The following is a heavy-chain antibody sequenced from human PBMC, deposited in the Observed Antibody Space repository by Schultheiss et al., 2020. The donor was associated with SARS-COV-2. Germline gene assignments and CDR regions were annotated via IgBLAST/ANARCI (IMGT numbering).Heavy chain of an antibody. CDR1: GFTFSSYA. CDR3: ARDRLYYDYVWGSYRPSHVFDY. V-gene: IGHV3-23*01. D-gene: IGHD3-16*02. CDR2: ISGSGGST. Sequence: GESLKISCAASGFTFSSYAMSWVRQAPGKGLEWVSAISGSGGSTYYADSVKGRFTISRDNSKNTLYLQMNSLRAEDTAVYYCARDRLYYDYVWGSYRPSHVFDYWGQGTLVTVSS. J-gene: IGHJ4*02.